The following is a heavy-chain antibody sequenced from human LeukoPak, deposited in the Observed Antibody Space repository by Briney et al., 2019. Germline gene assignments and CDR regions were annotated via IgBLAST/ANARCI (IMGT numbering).Heavy chain of an antibody. CDR1: GYSFTSYW. V-gene: IGHV5-51*01. D-gene: IGHD3-9*01. J-gene: IGHJ6*03. CDR2: IYPGDSDT. CDR3: ARSGFYYDISDYYYYYMDV. Sequence: GESLKISCKGSGYSFTSYWIGWVRQMPGKGLEWMGIIYPGDSDTRYSPSFQGQVTISADKSISTAYLQWSSLKASDTAMYYCARSGFYYDISDYYYYYMDVWGKGTTVTVSS.